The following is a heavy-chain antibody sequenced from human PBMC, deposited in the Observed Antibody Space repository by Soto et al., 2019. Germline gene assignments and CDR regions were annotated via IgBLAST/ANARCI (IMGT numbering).Heavy chain of an antibody. V-gene: IGHV1-2*04. CDR1: GYTFTGYY. J-gene: IGHJ6*03. Sequence: VQLVQSGAAVKKPGASVKVSFKASGYTFTGYYMHLVRQAPGQGLEWMGWINPNSGGTNYAQKFQGWVTMTRDTSISNAYMELSRLRSDDTAFYYCARELSHRGYYYDMDVWGKGTTVTVSS. D-gene: IGHD2-15*01. CDR3: ARELSHRGYYYDMDV. CDR2: INPNSGGT.